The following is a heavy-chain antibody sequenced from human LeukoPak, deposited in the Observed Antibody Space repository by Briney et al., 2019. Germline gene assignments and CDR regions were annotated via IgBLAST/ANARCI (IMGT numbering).Heavy chain of an antibody. CDR2: IYYSGST. CDR3: ASAVYYYYYTDV. Sequence: SETLSLTCTVSGGSISSHYWSWFRQPPGKGLEWSGYIYYSGSTNYNPSLKSRVTLSVDTSKNQCSLKLSSVTAADAAVYYCASAVYYYYYTDVWGKGTTVTVSS. J-gene: IGHJ6*03. CDR1: GGSISSHY. V-gene: IGHV4-59*11.